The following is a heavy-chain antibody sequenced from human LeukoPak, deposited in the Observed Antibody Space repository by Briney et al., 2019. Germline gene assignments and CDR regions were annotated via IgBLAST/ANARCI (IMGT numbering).Heavy chain of an antibody. V-gene: IGHV3-23*01. CDR3: AKGVTGAFDI. CDR2: ISGSGGST. D-gene: IGHD1-20*01. CDR1: GFTFSSYA. J-gene: IGHJ3*02. Sequence: GGSLRLSCGASGFTFSSYAMSWVRQAPGKGLEWVSTISGSGGSTYYADSVKGRFTISRDNSKNTLYLQMNSLRAEDTAVYYCAKGVTGAFDIWGQGTMVTVSS.